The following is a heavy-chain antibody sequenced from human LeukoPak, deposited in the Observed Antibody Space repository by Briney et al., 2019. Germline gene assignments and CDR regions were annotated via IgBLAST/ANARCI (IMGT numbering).Heavy chain of an antibody. CDR3: AISDL. J-gene: IGHJ5*02. V-gene: IGHV3-33*01. CDR1: GFPFSSYG. CDR2: IWYDGSNK. Sequence: GGSLRHSCTASGFPFSSYGVHWVRQAPGKGLEWVAVIWYDGSNKYYADSVKGRFTISRDNSKNTLYLQMNSLRAEDTAVYYCAISDLSGQGTLVTVSS.